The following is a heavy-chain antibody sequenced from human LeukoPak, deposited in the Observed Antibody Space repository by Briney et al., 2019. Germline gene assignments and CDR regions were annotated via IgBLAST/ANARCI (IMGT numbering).Heavy chain of an antibody. CDR2: MNPNSGNT. Sequence: ASVKVSCKGSGYAFTTSDINWVRQATGQGLEWMGWMNPNSGNTGYAQKFQGRVTMTRDTSISTAYMELSSLRSEDTAVYYCARDLAVTELGATPCFDYWGQGTLVTVSS. CDR3: ARDLAVTELGATPCFDY. V-gene: IGHV1-8*01. J-gene: IGHJ4*02. CDR1: GYAFTTSD. D-gene: IGHD1-26*01.